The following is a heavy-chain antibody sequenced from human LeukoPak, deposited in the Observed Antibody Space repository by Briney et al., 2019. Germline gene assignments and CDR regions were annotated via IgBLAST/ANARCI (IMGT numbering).Heavy chain of an antibody. D-gene: IGHD3-22*01. Sequence: SETLSLTCTVSGGSISSGGYYWSWIRQHPGKGLEWIGYIYYSGSTYYNPSLKSRVTISVDTSKNQFSLKLSSVTAADTAVYYCARDRHYYDSSGYYLDYWGQGTLVTVSS. CDR2: IYYSGST. J-gene: IGHJ4*02. CDR1: GGSISSGGYY. CDR3: ARDRHYYDSSGYYLDY. V-gene: IGHV4-31*03.